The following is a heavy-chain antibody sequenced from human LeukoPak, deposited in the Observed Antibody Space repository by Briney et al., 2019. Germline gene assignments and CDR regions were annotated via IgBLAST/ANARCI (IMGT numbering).Heavy chain of an antibody. CDR2: IVSVGTIR. D-gene: IGHD4-23*01. CDR3: ARVGYGGNIRTGYYFDY. J-gene: IGHJ4*02. CDR1: GFTFDAYG. Sequence: GGSLRLPGAASGFTFDAYGMTGFGQAPGKGLVWVARIVSVGTIRDYADPVKGRFTISRDNAKNSLYLQMKSLRAEDTAVYYCARVGYGGNIRTGYYFDYWGQGTLVTVSS. V-gene: IGHV3-20*04.